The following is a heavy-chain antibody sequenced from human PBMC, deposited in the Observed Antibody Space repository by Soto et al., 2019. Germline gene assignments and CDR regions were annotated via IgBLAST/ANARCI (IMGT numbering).Heavy chain of an antibody. V-gene: IGHV1-18*01. Sequence: QVHLVQSGAEVKKPGASVKVPCKGSGYAFTTYGITWVRQAPGQGLEWMGWISAHNGNTNCAQKLQGRVTVTRDTSTSTAYMEMRSLRSDDTAVYYCARGRYGDYWGQGALVSVSS. D-gene: IGHD1-1*01. CDR1: GYAFTTYG. CDR2: ISAHNGNT. CDR3: ARGRYGDY. J-gene: IGHJ4*02.